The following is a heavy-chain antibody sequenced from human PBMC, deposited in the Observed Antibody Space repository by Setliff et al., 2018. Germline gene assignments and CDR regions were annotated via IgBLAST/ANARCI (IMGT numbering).Heavy chain of an antibody. V-gene: IGHV4-61*02. J-gene: IGHJ4*02. D-gene: IGHD2-21*01. CDR2: IYTSGST. CDR3: ARTLLLSPYYFDS. Sequence: SETLSLTCTVSGGSISSGSYYWSWIRQPAGKGLEWIGRIYTSGSTNYNPSLKSRVTISVDTSKNQFSLKLSSVTAADTAVYYCARTLLLSPYYFDSWGQGTLVTVSS. CDR1: GGSISSGSYY.